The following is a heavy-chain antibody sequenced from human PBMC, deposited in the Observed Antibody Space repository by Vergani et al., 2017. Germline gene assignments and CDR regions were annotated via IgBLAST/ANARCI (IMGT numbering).Heavy chain of an antibody. Sequence: QVQLQESGPGLVKPSETLSLTCTVSGGSISSYYWTWIRQPPGKGLEWIGNIYYTGSTNYNPSLQSRVTMSVDTSNNQFSLRLSSVTAADTAVYYCARGWVSGWYGELGYWGRGTLITVSS. D-gene: IGHD6-19*01. J-gene: IGHJ2*01. CDR3: ARGWVSGWYGELGY. CDR1: GGSISSYY. CDR2: IYYTGST. V-gene: IGHV4-59*01.